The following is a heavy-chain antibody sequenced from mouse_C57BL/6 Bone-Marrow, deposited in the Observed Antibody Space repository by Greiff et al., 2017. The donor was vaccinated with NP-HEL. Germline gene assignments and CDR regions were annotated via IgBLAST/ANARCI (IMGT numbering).Heavy chain of an antibody. CDR2: IYPGTSDT. Sequence: EVMLVQSGTVLARPGASVTMSCKTSGYTFTSYWMHWVKQRPGQGLEWIGAIYPGTSDTSYNQKFKGKAKLTAVTSASTAYMELSRLTNEDSAVYYGTEGYLDYWGQGTTLTVSS. V-gene: IGHV1-5*01. CDR1: GYTFTSYW. J-gene: IGHJ2*01. CDR3: TEGYLDY.